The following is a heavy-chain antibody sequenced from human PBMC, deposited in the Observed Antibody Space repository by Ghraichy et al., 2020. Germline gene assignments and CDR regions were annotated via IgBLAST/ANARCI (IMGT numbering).Heavy chain of an antibody. Sequence: GGSLRLSCAASGFSFSSYWMHWVRQAPGKGLVWVSRINSDGSSTSYADSVKGRFTISRDNAKNTLYLQMNSLRAEDTAVYYCARDRLTPNYYDSSGGEFDAFDIWGQGTMVTVSS. V-gene: IGHV3-74*01. J-gene: IGHJ3*02. CDR2: INSDGSST. CDR1: GFSFSSYW. D-gene: IGHD3-22*01. CDR3: ARDRLTPNYYDSSGGEFDAFDI.